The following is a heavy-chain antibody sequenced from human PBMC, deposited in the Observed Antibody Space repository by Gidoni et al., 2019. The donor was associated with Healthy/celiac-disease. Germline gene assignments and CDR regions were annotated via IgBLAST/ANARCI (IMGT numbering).Heavy chain of an antibody. Sequence: QVQLVQSGAEVKKPGASVKVSCNAAGYTFTGYYMHWVRQAPGQGLEWMGWINPNSGGTNYAQKFQGRVTMTRDTSISTSYMELSRLRSDDTAVYYCAWDSSSWYWFDPWGQGTLVTVSS. CDR3: AWDSSSWYWFDP. V-gene: IGHV1-2*02. J-gene: IGHJ5*02. CDR2: INPNSGGT. D-gene: IGHD6-13*01. CDR1: GYTFTGYY.